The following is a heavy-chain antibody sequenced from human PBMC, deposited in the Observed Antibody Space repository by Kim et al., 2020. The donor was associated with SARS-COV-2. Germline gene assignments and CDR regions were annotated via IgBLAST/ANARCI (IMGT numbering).Heavy chain of an antibody. D-gene: IGHD3-10*01. J-gene: IGHJ6*02. CDR2: INHSGST. V-gene: IGHV4-34*01. Sequence: SETLSLTCAVYGGSFSGYYWSWIRQPPGKGLEWIGEINHSGSTNYNPSLKSRVTISVDTSKNQFSLKLSSVTAADTAVYYCARVKGSGSYYSPKSYYYYGMDVWSQGTTVTVSS. CDR1: GGSFSGYY. CDR3: ARVKGSGSYYSPKSYYYYGMDV.